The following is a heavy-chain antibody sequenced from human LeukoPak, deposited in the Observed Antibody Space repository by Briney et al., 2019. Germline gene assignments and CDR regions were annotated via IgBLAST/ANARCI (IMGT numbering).Heavy chain of an antibody. D-gene: IGHD3-3*01. CDR1: GGSFSGYY. Sequence: SETLSLTCAVYGGSFSGYYWSWIRQPPGKGLEWIGEINHSGSTNYNPSLKSRVTISVDTSKNQFSLKLSSATAADTAVYYCAGGYFDDFWSGYYNLYYYYGMDVWGQGTTVTVSS. CDR2: INHSGST. CDR3: AGGYFDDFWSGYYNLYYYYGMDV. V-gene: IGHV4-34*01. J-gene: IGHJ6*02.